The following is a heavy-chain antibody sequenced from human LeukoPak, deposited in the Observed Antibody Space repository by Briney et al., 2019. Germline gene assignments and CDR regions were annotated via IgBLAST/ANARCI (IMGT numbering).Heavy chain of an antibody. CDR2: IRYDGSNK. V-gene: IGHV3-30*02. CDR1: GFTFSSYG. D-gene: IGHD3-22*01. Sequence: SGGSLRLSCAASGFTFSSYGMHWVRQAPGKGLEGVAFIRYDGSNKYYADSVKGRFTISRDNSKNTLYLQMNSLRAEDTAVYYCAKVADYYDSSGSGSAFDIWGQGTMVTVSS. J-gene: IGHJ3*02. CDR3: AKVADYYDSSGSGSAFDI.